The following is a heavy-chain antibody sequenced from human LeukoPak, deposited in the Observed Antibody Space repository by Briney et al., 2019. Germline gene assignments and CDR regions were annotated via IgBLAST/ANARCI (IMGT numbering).Heavy chain of an antibody. V-gene: IGHV3-49*04. Sequence: GGSLRDSCESAGFSVEDYAINWVRQAPGKGLEWVGLITSKAYGGTPELAASVKGRFSISRDESKPIAYLQMNSLKIEDTGVYYCTREVERGGSYWGGDSWGQGTQVTVSS. CDR2: ITSKAYGGTP. CDR3: TREVERGGSYWGGDS. D-gene: IGHD1-26*01. J-gene: IGHJ4*02. CDR1: GFSVEDYA.